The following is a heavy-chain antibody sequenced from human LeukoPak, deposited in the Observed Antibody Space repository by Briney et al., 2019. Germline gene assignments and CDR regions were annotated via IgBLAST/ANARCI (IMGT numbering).Heavy chain of an antibody. Sequence: GGSLRLSCAASGFTFSSYGMHWVRQAPGKGLEWVAVIWYDGSNKYYADSVKGRFTISRDNSKNTLYLQMNSLRAEDTAVYYCAREMATIGSYYYYHYGMDVWGQGTTVTVSS. J-gene: IGHJ6*02. CDR3: AREMATIGSYYYYHYGMDV. D-gene: IGHD5-24*01. V-gene: IGHV3-33*01. CDR1: GFTFSSYG. CDR2: IWYDGSNK.